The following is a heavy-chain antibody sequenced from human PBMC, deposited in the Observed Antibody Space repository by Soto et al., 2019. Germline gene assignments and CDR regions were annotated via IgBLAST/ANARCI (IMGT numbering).Heavy chain of an antibody. Sequence: SETLSLTCAVSGGSISRYYWAWIRQPPGKGLEWIGSIYHTGNTYYNPSLKSRVTISVHTSNSQFSLELSSVTAADTAVYYCARGLITGSHYSGGWYYFDSWGQGTQVTVSS. CDR1: GGSISRYY. J-gene: IGHJ4*02. CDR2: IYHTGNT. V-gene: IGHV4-39*07. CDR3: ARGLITGSHYSGGWYYFDS. D-gene: IGHD6-19*01.